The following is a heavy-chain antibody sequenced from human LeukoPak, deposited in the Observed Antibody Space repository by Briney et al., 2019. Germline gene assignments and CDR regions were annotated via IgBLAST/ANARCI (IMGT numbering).Heavy chain of an antibody. J-gene: IGHJ4*02. CDR1: GFKFRDYG. D-gene: IGHD3-16*01. CDR2: ISYDGATE. V-gene: IGHV3-30*18. Sequence: GGSLRLPCLVSGFKFRDYGMHWVRQAPGKGLEWVAHISYDGATEHYADSVRGRFTVSRDDSKNTAYLQMDSLRPEDTASYFCAKVGFGFDYWGQGTVVTVSS. CDR3: AKVGFGFDY.